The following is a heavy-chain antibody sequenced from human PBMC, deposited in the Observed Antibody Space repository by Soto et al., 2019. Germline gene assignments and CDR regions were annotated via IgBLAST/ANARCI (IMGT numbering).Heavy chain of an antibody. CDR1: GFSLSTSGVG. CDR3: AHYSSSCATFDP. Sequence: QITLKESGPTLVKPTQTLTLTCTFSGFSLSTSGVGVGWIRQPPGKALEWLALIYWDDDKRYSPSLKSRLTITKDTSKIQVVLTMTNMAPVHTATYYCAHYSSSCATFDPWGQGTLVTVSS. D-gene: IGHD6-13*01. CDR2: IYWDDDK. V-gene: IGHV2-5*02. J-gene: IGHJ5*02.